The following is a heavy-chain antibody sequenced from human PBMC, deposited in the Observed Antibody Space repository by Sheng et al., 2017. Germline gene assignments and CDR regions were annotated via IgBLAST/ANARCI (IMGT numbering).Heavy chain of an antibody. CDR2: MSFDGGFK. V-gene: IGHV3-30*01. J-gene: IGHJ4*02. D-gene: IGHD2-8*01. Sequence: QVQLVESGGGVVLPGRSIRLSCTASGFMFSRYAMHWVRQAPGGGLEWVAFMSFDGGFKYYGDAVRGRVTISRDNSKNTLYLQMNSLRPEDTAVYYCARMFGYCSFGVCPNFDYWGQGALVTV. CDR1: GFMFSRYA. CDR3: ARMFGYCSFGVCPNFDY.